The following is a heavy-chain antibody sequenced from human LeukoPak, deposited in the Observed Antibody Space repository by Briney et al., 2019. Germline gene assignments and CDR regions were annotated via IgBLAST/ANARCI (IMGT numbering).Heavy chain of an antibody. CDR2: IKSKTDGGTT. Sequence: KPGGSLRLSCAASGFTFSNAWMNWVRQAPGKGLEWVGRIKSKTDGGTTDYAAPVKGRFTISRDDSKNTLYLQMNSLKTEDTAVYYCTVRRGELPGAVSYYYGMDVWGQGTTVTVSS. J-gene: IGHJ6*02. V-gene: IGHV3-15*01. CDR1: GFTFSNAW. CDR3: TVRRGELPGAVSYYYGMDV. D-gene: IGHD1-26*01.